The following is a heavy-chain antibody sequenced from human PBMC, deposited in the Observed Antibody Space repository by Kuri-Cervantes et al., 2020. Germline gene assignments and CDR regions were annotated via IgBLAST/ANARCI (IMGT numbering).Heavy chain of an antibody. D-gene: IGHD3-9*01. J-gene: IGHJ5*02. CDR2: IKHDGSEK. CDR1: GFTFSSYW. CDR3: ARVGYDILTGSDNWFDP. Sequence: GESLKISCAASGFTFSSYWMSWVRQAPGTGLEWVANIKHDGSEKYYVDSVKGRFTISRDSARNSLYLQMNSLRAEDTAVYYCARVGYDILTGSDNWFDPWGQGTLVTVSS. V-gene: IGHV3-7*04.